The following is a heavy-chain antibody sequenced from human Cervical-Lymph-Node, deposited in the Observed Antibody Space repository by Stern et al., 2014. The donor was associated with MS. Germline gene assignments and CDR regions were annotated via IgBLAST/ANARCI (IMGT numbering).Heavy chain of an antibody. CDR2: IYGYDTT. D-gene: IGHD1-1*01. J-gene: IGHJ5*01. CDR3: ARTGDPWFDS. CDR1: GFSLSSGAVA. Sequence: QITLKESGPSFVKPTETLTLTCEFSGFSLSSGAVAVAWIRQPPGKALEWLGLIYGYDTTDYRPSLRTRLTVTKDASRDHVVLIMTNMDPVDTATYYCARTGDPWFDSWGQGTLVTVSS. V-gene: IGHV2-5*01.